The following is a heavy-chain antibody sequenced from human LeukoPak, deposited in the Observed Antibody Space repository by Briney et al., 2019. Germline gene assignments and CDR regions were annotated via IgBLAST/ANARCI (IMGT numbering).Heavy chain of an antibody. CDR3: ARDAPQYDFWSGSLYYMDV. CDR2: INPSGGST. Sequence: ASVKVSCKASGYTFTSYYMHWVRQAPGQGLEWMGIINPSGGSTSYAQKFQGRVTMTRDTSTSTVYMELSSLRSEDTAVYYCARDAPQYDFWSGSLYYMDVWGKGTTVTVSS. V-gene: IGHV1-46*01. D-gene: IGHD3-3*01. CDR1: GYTFTSYY. J-gene: IGHJ6*03.